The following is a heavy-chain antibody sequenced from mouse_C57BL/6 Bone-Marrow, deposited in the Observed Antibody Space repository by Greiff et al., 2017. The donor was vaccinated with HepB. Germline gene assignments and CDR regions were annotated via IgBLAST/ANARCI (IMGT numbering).Heavy chain of an antibody. CDR3: ARGRITTVVEAIDY. CDR1: GYAFSSSW. CDR2: IYPGDGDT. V-gene: IGHV1-82*01. D-gene: IGHD1-1*01. J-gene: IGHJ4*01. Sequence: VQLQQSGPELVKPGASVKISCKASGYAFSSSWMNWVKQRPGKGLEWIGRIYPGDGDTNYNGKFKGKATLTADKSSRKAYMQHSCLTSEDSAVYFCARGRITTVVEAIDYWGQGTSVTVSS.